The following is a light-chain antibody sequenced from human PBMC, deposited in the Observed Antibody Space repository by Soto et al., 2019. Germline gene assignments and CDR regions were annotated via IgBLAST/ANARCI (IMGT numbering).Light chain of an antibody. V-gene: IGLV4-60*03. CDR3: ETWDSNTRV. Sequence: QAVVTQSSSASASLGSSVKLTCTLSSVHSTYIIAWHQQQPGKAPRYLMTLEGSGRYNKGSGVPGRFSGSSSGADRYLTISTLQSEDEADYYCETWDSNTRVFGGGTKLTVL. CDR2: LEGSGRY. CDR1: SVHSTYI. J-gene: IGLJ3*02.